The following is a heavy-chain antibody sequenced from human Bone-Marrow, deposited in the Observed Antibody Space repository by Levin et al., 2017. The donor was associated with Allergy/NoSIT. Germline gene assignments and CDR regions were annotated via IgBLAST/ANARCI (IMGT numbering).Heavy chain of an antibody. CDR2: ISTYNDNT. V-gene: IGHV1-18*01. D-gene: IGHD3-10*01. J-gene: IGHJ3*01. CDR3: TRDLYYYGSGTSPDAFDL. CDR1: GYSFKRYG. Sequence: ASVKVSCKTSGYSFKRYGISWVRQAPGQGLEWRGWISTYNDNTRYAQRVEGRVTMTTDTSTSTAYMELRSLTSADTAVYFCTRDLYYYGSGTSPDAFDLWGQGTMVTVSS.